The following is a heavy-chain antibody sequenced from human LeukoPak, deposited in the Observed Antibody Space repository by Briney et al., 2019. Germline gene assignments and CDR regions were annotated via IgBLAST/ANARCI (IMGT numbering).Heavy chain of an antibody. V-gene: IGHV4-34*01. CDR1: GGSFSGYY. D-gene: IGHD2-15*01. CDR2: INHSGST. Sequence: SETLSLTCAVYGGSFSGYYWSWIRQPPGKGLEWIGEINHSGSTNYNPSLKSRVTISVDTSKNQFSLKLSSVTVADTAVYYCARGGIGKVVVAATRGIYYYYGMDVWGQGTTVTVSS. CDR3: ARGGIGKVVVAATRGIYYYYGMDV. J-gene: IGHJ6*02.